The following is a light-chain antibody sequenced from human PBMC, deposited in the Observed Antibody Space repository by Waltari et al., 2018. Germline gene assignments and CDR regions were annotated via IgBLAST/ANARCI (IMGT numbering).Light chain of an antibody. CDR1: QSVSSN. J-gene: IGKJ3*01. CDR2: GAS. CDR3: QQYNNWPRT. Sequence: EIVMTQSPASLSVSLGERATLSCRASQSVSSNLAWYQRRPGQAPRLLIYGASTRATGIPARFSGSGSGTDLTLTISSLQSEDFAVYYCQQYNNWPRTFGPGTTVDI. V-gene: IGKV3-15*01.